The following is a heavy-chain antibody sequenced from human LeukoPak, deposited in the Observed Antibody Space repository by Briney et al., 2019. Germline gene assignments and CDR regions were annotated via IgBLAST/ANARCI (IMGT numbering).Heavy chain of an antibody. CDR1: GGSISSGDYY. CDR2: IFYSGST. V-gene: IGHV4-30-4*01. CDR3: ARERGGYGGNGLDY. Sequence: SETLSLTCTVSGGSISSGDYYWSWIRQPPGKGLEWIGYIFYSGSTYYNPSLKSRVTISVDTSKNQFSLKLSSVTAADTAVYYCARERGGYGGNGLDYWGQGTLVTVSS. J-gene: IGHJ4*02. D-gene: IGHD4-23*01.